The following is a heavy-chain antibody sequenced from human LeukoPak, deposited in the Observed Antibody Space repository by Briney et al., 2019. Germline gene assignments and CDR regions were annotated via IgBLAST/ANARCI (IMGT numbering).Heavy chain of an antibody. J-gene: IGHJ4*02. D-gene: IGHD3-10*01. CDR2: ISSGGTYE. CDR1: GFTFGNYA. V-gene: IGHV3-30*01. Sequence: PGGSLRLSCAASGFTFGNYAMHWVRQAPGKGLEWVSLISSGGTYEYYADSVKGRFTISRDNSKNTLYLQLNSLRAEDTALYYCARDSTYYYDSGSSGPHYFDNWGQGTLVTVSS. CDR3: ARDSTYYYDSGSSGPHYFDN.